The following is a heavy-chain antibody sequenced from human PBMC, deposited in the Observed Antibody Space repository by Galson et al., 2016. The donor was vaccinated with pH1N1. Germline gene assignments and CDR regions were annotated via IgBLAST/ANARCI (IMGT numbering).Heavy chain of an antibody. CDR2: INQDDSKK. Sequence: SLRLSCAASGFTFSDYWMSWVRQAPGKGLEWVANINQDDSKKNYVASVRGRFTISRDNAKNSLFLRMNSLRVEATAVYYCASKLYGDPNYWGQGALVTVSS. V-gene: IGHV3-7*05. CDR1: GFTFSDYW. J-gene: IGHJ4*02. D-gene: IGHD4-17*01. CDR3: ASKLYGDPNY.